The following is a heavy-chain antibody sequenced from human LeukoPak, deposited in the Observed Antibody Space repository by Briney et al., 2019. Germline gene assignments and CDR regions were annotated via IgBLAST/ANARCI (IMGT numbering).Heavy chain of an antibody. V-gene: IGHV1-69*04. J-gene: IGHJ5*02. CDR3: ARASGLYYYDSSGYPAFDP. CDR2: IIPILGIA. Sequence: GASVKVSCKASGGTFSSYAISWVRQAPGQGLEWMGRIIPILGIANYAQKFQGRVTITADKSTSTAYMELSSLRSEDTAVYYCARASGLYYYDSSGYPAFDPWGQGTLVTVSS. D-gene: IGHD3-22*01. CDR1: GGTFSSYA.